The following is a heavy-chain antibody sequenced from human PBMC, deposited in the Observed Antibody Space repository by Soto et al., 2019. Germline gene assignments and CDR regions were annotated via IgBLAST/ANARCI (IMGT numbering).Heavy chain of an antibody. V-gene: IGHV3-30*18. D-gene: IGHD2-15*01. J-gene: IGHJ6*02. Sequence: QVQLVESGGGVVQPGRSLRLSCAASGFTFSSYGMHWVRQAPGKGLEWVAVISYDGSNKYYADSVKGRFTISRDNSKNTLYRQMNSLRAEDTAVYYCAKDGYCSGGSCCSHTTYYYYGMDVWGQGTTVTVSS. CDR3: AKDGYCSGGSCCSHTTYYYYGMDV. CDR1: GFTFSSYG. CDR2: ISYDGSNK.